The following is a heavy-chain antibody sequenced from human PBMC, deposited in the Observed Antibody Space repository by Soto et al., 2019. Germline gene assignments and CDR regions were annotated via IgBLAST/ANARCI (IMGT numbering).Heavy chain of an antibody. J-gene: IGHJ2*01. CDR3: ARDSLLTTVTYRYWYFDL. CDR2: IYSGGST. CDR1: GFTASSNY. Sequence: PGGSLRLSCAASGFTASSNYMSWVRQAPGKGLEWVSVIYSGGSTYYADSVKGRFTISRHNSKNTLYLQMNSLRAEDTAVYYCARDSLLTTVTYRYWYFDLWGRGTLVTVSS. D-gene: IGHD4-4*01. V-gene: IGHV3-53*04.